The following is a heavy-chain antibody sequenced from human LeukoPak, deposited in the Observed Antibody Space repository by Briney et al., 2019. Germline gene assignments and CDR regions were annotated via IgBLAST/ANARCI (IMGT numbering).Heavy chain of an antibody. CDR2: IHIYRGNT. V-gene: IGHV1-8*03. J-gene: IGHJ5*02. Sequence: ASVKVSCKASGYSSTNYGISWVRQAPGQGLEWMGWIHIYRGNTGYAQKFQGRVTITRNTSISTAYMELSSLRSEDTAVYYCARGGYCSGGSCYWVASYNWFDPWGQGTLVTVSS. D-gene: IGHD2-15*01. CDR1: GYSSTNYG. CDR3: ARGGYCSGGSCYWVASYNWFDP.